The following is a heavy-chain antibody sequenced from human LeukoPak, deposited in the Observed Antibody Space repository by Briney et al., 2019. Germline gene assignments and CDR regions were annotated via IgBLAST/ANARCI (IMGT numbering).Heavy chain of an antibody. CDR3: AKDPSVYYGDYIIR. CDR2: FSVSDKTT. Sequence: GGSLRLSCAASGFTFSSYAMSWVRQAPGKGLEGGSGFSVSDKTTYYADSVKGRFTISRDNSKNTLYLQINSLRAEDTAVYYCAKDPSVYYGDYIIRWGQGTLVIVSS. D-gene: IGHD4-17*01. J-gene: IGHJ4*02. CDR1: GFTFSSYA. V-gene: IGHV3-23*01.